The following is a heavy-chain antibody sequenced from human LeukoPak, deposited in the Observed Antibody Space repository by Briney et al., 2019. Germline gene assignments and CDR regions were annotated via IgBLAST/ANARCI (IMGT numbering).Heavy chain of an antibody. D-gene: IGHD3-16*02. V-gene: IGHV1-24*01. CDR1: GYTLPELS. CDR2: FYPEDGET. Sequence: ASVKVSRKVSGYTLPELSMHWVRQAPGKGPEGMGGFYPEDGETIYAQKFQGRVTMTEDTSTDTAYMELSSLRSEDTAVYYCATVLYVWGSYRSNWFDPWGQGTLVTVSS. J-gene: IGHJ5*02. CDR3: ATVLYVWGSYRSNWFDP.